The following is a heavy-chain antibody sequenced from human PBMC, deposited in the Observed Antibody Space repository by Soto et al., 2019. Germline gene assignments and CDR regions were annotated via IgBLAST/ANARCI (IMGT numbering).Heavy chain of an antibody. CDR2: ISSNGGST. D-gene: IGHD1-1*01. CDR1: GFTFSSYA. Sequence: EVQLVESGGGLVQPGGSLRLSCAASGFTFSSYAMHWVRQAPGKGLEYVSAISSNGGSTYYANSVKGRFTISRDNSKNTLYLKMGSLRAEDMAVYYCARGTTYFEYWGQGTLVTVSS. V-gene: IGHV3-64*01. J-gene: IGHJ4*02. CDR3: ARGTTYFEY.